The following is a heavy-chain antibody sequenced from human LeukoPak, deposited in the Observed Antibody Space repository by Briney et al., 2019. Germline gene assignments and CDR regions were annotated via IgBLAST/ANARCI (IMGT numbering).Heavy chain of an antibody. CDR1: GYTFTGYY. D-gene: IGHD2-21*02. CDR3: ARAPGDPPSDY. Sequence: ASVKVSCKASGYTFTGYYMHWVRQAPGQGLEWMGWINPNSGGTNYAQKFQGRVTMTRDTSTSTVYMELSSLRSEDTAVYYCARAPGDPPSDYWGQGTLVTVSS. J-gene: IGHJ4*02. CDR2: INPNSGGT. V-gene: IGHV1-2*02.